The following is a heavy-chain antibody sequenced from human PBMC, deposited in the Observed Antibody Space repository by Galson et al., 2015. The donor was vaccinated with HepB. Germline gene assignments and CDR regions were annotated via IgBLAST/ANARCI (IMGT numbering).Heavy chain of an antibody. CDR1: GYTFSSYS. V-gene: IGHV1-18*01. CDR3: ARGALVAVVDATQNNWFDP. D-gene: IGHD2-15*01. Sequence: QSGAEVKKPGASVKVSCKASGYTFSSYSITWVRQAPGQGLEWMGWINAYSRKTNYARQLQGRVTMTTDTSTSTAYMELRSLRSDDTAVYYCARGALVAVVDATQNNWFDPWGQGTLLTVSS. J-gene: IGHJ5*02. CDR2: INAYSRKT.